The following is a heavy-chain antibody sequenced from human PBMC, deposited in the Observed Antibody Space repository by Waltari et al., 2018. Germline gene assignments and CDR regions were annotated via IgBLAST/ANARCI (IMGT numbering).Heavy chain of an antibody. J-gene: IGHJ4*02. CDR1: GGSISSSSYY. Sequence: QLQLQGSGPGLVTPSETLSLTCTLPGGSISSSSYYWCWVRQPTGKGLEWIGNIYYGGNTYFNPSLESRVTISIDTSKNQFSLNLNSVTAADTAVYFCARDPRRGTAAGTAYDYWGQGALVTVSS. V-gene: IGHV4-39*07. CDR2: IYYGGNT. CDR3: ARDPRRGTAAGTAYDY. D-gene: IGHD6-13*01.